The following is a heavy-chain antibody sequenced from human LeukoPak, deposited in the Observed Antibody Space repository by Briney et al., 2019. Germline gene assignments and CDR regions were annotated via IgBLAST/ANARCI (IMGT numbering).Heavy chain of an antibody. Sequence: ASVKVSCKASGYSFTDYYIHWVRQAPGQGLEWMGWINPNSGGTNYAQKFQGRVTMTRDTSISTVYMELSSLRSEDTAVYYCARAVRGVTTGPALYYFDYWGQGTLVTVSS. CDR3: ARAVRGVTTGPALYYFDY. V-gene: IGHV1-2*02. CDR2: INPNSGGT. J-gene: IGHJ4*02. D-gene: IGHD4-17*01. CDR1: GYSFTDYY.